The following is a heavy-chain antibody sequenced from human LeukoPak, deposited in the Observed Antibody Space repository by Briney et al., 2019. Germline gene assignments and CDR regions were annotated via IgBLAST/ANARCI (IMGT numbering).Heavy chain of an antibody. CDR2: IYHNGDT. J-gene: IGHJ5*02. CDR3: VTGRYSYGWYDH. CDR1: GGSISTYY. Sequence: PSETLSLTCSVSGGSISTYYWSWIRQSPGKGLEWIGYIYHNGDTNYNPSFKSRVTISVDTSKNQFSLKLNSVTTADTAVYYCVTGRYSYGWYDHWGQGILVTVSS. V-gene: IGHV4-59*01. D-gene: IGHD1-26*01.